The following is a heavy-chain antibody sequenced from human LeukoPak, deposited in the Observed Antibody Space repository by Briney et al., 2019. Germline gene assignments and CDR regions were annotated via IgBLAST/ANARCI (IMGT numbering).Heavy chain of an antibody. V-gene: IGHV3-13*01. CDR1: GFTFSSYD. D-gene: IGHD2-15*01. CDR2: IGTAGDT. CDR3: ARRHCSGGSCQFDY. J-gene: IGHJ4*02. Sequence: GGSLRLSCAASGFTFSSYDMHWVRHATGKGLEWVSAIGTAGDTYYPGSVKGRFTISRENVKNSLYLQMNSLRAGDTAVYYCARRHCSGGSCQFDYWGQGTLVTVSS.